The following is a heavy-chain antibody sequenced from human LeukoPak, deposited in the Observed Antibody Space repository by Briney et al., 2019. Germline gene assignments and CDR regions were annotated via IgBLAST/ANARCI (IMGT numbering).Heavy chain of an antibody. CDR2: ISGSGGST. J-gene: IGHJ5*02. CDR1: GFTFSSYA. D-gene: IGHD3-3*01. CDR3: AKNIRFLEISRNNWFDP. Sequence: QSGGSLRLSCAASGFTFSSYAMSWVRQAPGKGLEWVSAISGSGGSTYYADSVKGRFTISRDNSKNTLYLQMNSLRAEDTAVYYCAKNIRFLEISRNNWFDPWGQGTLVSVSS. V-gene: IGHV3-23*01.